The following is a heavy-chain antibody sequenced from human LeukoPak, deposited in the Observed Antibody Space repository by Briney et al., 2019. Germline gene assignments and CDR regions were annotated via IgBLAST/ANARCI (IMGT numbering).Heavy chain of an antibody. CDR1: GFTFSSYA. CDR2: ISGTSGYT. Sequence: GGSLRLSCAASGFTFSSYAMSWVRQAPGKGLEWVSDISGTSGYTYYADSVKGRFTISRDNSKNTLYLQMNSLRAEDTAVYYCAKPSSGWSNFDSWGQGTLVTVSS. D-gene: IGHD6-19*01. CDR3: AKPSSGWSNFDS. V-gene: IGHV3-23*01. J-gene: IGHJ4*02.